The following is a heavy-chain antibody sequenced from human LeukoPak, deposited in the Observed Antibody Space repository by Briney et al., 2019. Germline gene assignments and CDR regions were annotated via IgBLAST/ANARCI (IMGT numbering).Heavy chain of an antibody. CDR2: ISYDGSNK. V-gene: IGHV3-30*03. CDR3: ARGTYYSDC. J-gene: IGHJ4*02. CDR1: GFTFSSYG. Sequence: GGSLRLSCAASGFTFSSYGMHWVRQAPGKGLEWVAVISYDGSNKYYADSVKGRFTISRDNSKNTLYLQMNSLRDEDTAVYYCARGTYYSDCWGQGTLVTVSS.